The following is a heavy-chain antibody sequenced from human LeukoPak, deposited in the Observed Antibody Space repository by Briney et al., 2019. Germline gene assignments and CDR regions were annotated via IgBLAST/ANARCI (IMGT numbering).Heavy chain of an antibody. CDR3: ARGRGVAAKDY. CDR2: INHSGST. Sequence: SETLSLTCAVYGGSFSGYYWSWIPHPPGKGLEWIGEINHSGSTNYNPSLKSRVTISVDTSKNQFSLKLSSVTSADTAVYYCARGRGVAAKDYWGQGTLVTVSS. CDR1: GGSFSGYY. D-gene: IGHD3-10*01. V-gene: IGHV4-34*01. J-gene: IGHJ4*02.